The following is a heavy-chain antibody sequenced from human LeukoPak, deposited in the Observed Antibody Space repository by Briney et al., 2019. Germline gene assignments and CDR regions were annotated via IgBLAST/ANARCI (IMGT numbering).Heavy chain of an antibody. J-gene: IGHJ4*02. D-gene: IGHD3-9*01. CDR3: ATTHYDILTGYYGVFDY. Sequence: ASVKVSCKASGYTFTSYAMHWVRQAPGQRLEWMGWINAGNGNTKYSQEFQGRVTITRDTSASTAYMELSSLRSEDTAVYYCATTHYDILTGYYGVFDYWGQGTLVTVSS. V-gene: IGHV1-3*03. CDR1: GYTFTSYA. CDR2: INAGNGNT.